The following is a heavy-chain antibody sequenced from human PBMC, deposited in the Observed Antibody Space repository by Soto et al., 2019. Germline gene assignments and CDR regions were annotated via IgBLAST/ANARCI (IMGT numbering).Heavy chain of an antibody. CDR2: TYYRSKWYN. J-gene: IGHJ4*02. CDR1: GDSVSSNSVA. Sequence: SPTLSLTCAISGDSVSSNSVAWNWIRQSPSRGLEWLGRTYYRSKWYNDNALSVKSRITINPDTSKNQFSLQLNSVTPEDTAVYYCARDAGYSYGPYYFDYWGQGTLVTVSS. D-gene: IGHD5-18*01. V-gene: IGHV6-1*01. CDR3: ARDAGYSYGPYYFDY.